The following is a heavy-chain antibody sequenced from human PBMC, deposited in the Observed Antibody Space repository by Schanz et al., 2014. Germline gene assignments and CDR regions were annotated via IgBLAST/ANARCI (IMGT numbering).Heavy chain of an antibody. CDR3: ARGIGGYGANNYFDY. V-gene: IGHV1-3*04. Sequence: QVHLVQSGAEVKRPGASVKVSCKASEYSLTSSSMHWVRQAPGQRLEWMGWINTGSGDTKYSQNFQGRVTITRDTSASTAYMELSSLRSEDTAVYSCARGIGGYGANNYFDYWGQGTLVTVSS. D-gene: IGHD5-12*01. CDR2: INTGSGDT. J-gene: IGHJ4*02. CDR1: EYSLTSSS.